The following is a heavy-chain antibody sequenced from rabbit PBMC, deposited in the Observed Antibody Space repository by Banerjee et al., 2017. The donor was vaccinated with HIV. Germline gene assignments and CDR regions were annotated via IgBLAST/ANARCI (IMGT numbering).Heavy chain of an antibody. D-gene: IGHD4-1*01. CDR3: ARDLAGVIGWNFNL. V-gene: IGHV1S45*01. CDR1: GFDLSSNA. J-gene: IGHJ4*01. CDR2: IYTSSGST. Sequence: QEQLEESGGDLVKPGASLTLTCKASGFDLSSNAMCWVRQAPGKGPEWIACIYTSSGSTWYASWAKGRFTISKTSSTTVTLQMTSLTAADTATYFCARDLAGVIGWNFNLWGPGTLVTVS.